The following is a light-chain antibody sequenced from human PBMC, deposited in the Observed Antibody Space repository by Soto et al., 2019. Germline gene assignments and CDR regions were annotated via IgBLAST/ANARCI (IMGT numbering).Light chain of an antibody. CDR2: EGS. Sequence: SVLTQPASVSGSPGQSITISCTGTSSDVGSYNLVSWYQQHPGKAPKLMIYEGSKRPSGVSNRFSGSKSGNTASLTISGLQAEDEADYYCCSDAGSRVFGGGTKVTVL. J-gene: IGLJ3*02. CDR1: SSDVGSYNL. CDR3: CSDAGSRV. V-gene: IGLV2-23*01.